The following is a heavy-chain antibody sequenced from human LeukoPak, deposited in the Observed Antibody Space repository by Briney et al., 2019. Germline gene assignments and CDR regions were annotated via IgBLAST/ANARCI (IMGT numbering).Heavy chain of an antibody. CDR3: ARGRPLLAFDM. D-gene: IGHD2/OR15-2a*01. V-gene: IGHV3-74*01. Sequence: GGSLRLSCAASGFTFSSYWMHWVRQAPGKGLVWVSRINSDGSSTSYADSVKGRFTISGDNAKNTLYLQTNSLRAEDTAVYYCARGRPLLAFDMWGQGTMVTVSS. J-gene: IGHJ3*02. CDR2: INSDGSST. CDR1: GFTFSSYW.